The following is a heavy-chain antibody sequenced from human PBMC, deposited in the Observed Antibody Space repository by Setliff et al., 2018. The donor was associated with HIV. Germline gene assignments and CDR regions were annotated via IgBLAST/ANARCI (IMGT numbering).Heavy chain of an antibody. Sequence: GGSLSLSCEASGLRFSDYAMNWVLQAPGKGLEWDSGISWNSGNIGYADSVKGRFTISRDNAKNSVYLQMNSLKAEDMALYYCVKDKGNGDYDYYYGMDVWCQGTTVTVSS. CDR2: ISWNSGNI. D-gene: IGHD4-17*01. CDR1: GLRFSDYA. J-gene: IGHJ6*02. V-gene: IGHV3-9*03. CDR3: VKDKGNGDYDYYYGMDV.